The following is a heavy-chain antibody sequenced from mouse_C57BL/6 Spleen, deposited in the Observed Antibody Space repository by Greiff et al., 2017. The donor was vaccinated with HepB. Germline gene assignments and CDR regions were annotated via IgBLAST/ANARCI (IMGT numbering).Heavy chain of an antibody. V-gene: IGHV1-50*01. Sequence: VQLQQPGAELVKPGASVKLSCKASGYTFTSYWMQWVKQRPGQGLEWIGEIDPSDSYTNCNQKFKGKATLTVDTSSSTAYMQLSSLTSEDSAVYYCAREGINYDFDYWGQGTTLTVSS. J-gene: IGHJ2*01. CDR1: GYTFTSYW. D-gene: IGHD2-1*01. CDR3: AREGINYDFDY. CDR2: IDPSDSYT.